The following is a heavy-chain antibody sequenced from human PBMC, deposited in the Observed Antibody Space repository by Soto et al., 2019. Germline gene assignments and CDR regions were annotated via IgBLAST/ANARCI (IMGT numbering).Heavy chain of an antibody. Sequence: LSLTCTVSDGSIDSSAYSWGWIRQPPGKGLEWIGSINDSGSTYYSPSLKSRVTISIDTSRNQFSVRLSSVTAADTAVYYCARRDCGGDCYSWYYWGQGTLVTVSS. D-gene: IGHD2-21*02. J-gene: IGHJ4*02. V-gene: IGHV4-39*01. CDR3: ARRDCGGDCYSWYY. CDR2: INDSGST. CDR1: DGSIDSSAYS.